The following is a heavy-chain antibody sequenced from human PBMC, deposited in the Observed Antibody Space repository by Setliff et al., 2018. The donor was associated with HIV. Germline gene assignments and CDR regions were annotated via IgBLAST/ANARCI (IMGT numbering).Heavy chain of an antibody. CDR2: IYSTGRT. Sequence: PAETLSLTCTVSGGLISSSGSYWGWIRQPPGKGLEWIGNIYSTGRTYYKLSLKSRVTISTDTSKNQFSLNVRSVTAADTAVYFCAKSSPSIGYISDHWGQGTLVTVSS. D-gene: IGHD5-12*01. CDR1: GGLISSSGSY. J-gene: IGHJ4*02. CDR3: AKSSPSIGYISDH. V-gene: IGHV4-39*07.